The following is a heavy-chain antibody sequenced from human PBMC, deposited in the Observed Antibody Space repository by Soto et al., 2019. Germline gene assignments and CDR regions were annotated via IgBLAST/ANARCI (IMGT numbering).Heavy chain of an antibody. Sequence: SETLSLTCTVSGGSISSYYWSWIRQPPGKGLEWIGYIYYSGSTNYNPSLKSRVTISVDTSKNQFSLKLSSVTAADTAVYYCARDTVPVAIFAYWGQGTLVTVSS. V-gene: IGHV4-59*01. CDR1: GGSISSYY. CDR3: ARDTVPVAIFAY. CDR2: IYYSGST. J-gene: IGHJ4*02. D-gene: IGHD5-12*01.